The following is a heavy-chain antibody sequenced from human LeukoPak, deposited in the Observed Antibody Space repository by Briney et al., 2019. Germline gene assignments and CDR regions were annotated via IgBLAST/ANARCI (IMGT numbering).Heavy chain of an antibody. Sequence: SETLSLTCTVPGGSISSYYWSWIRQPPGKGLEWIGYIYYSGSTNYNPSLKSRVTISVDTSKNQFSLKLSSVTAADTAVYYCARHSGNFDYWGQGTLVTVSS. CDR2: IYYSGST. D-gene: IGHD3-10*01. J-gene: IGHJ4*02. CDR3: ARHSGNFDY. CDR1: GGSISSYY. V-gene: IGHV4-59*08.